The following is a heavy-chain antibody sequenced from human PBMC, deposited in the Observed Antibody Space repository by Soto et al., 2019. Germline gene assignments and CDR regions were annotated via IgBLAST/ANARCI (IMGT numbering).Heavy chain of an antibody. Sequence: PSETLSLTCSASGGSISTYYWSWIRQPPGKGLEWIGYIYYSGSTNYNPSLKSRVTISVDTSKNQFSLKLSSVTAADTAVYYCAKHGAYCGGDCYDFDYWGQGTLVTVSS. CDR2: IYYSGST. D-gene: IGHD2-21*02. CDR3: AKHGAYCGGDCYDFDY. J-gene: IGHJ4*02. V-gene: IGHV4-59*08. CDR1: GGSISTYY.